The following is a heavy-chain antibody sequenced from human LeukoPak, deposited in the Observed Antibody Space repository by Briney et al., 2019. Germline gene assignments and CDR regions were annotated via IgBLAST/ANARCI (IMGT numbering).Heavy chain of an antibody. CDR3: ARDYGGSSPFDY. Sequence: GGSLRLPCAASGFIFSSYEMNWVRQAPGKGLEWVSYISSSGSTIYYAESVKGRFTISRDNAKNSLYLQMNSLRAEDTAVYYCARDYGGSSPFDYWGQGTLVTVSS. J-gene: IGHJ4*02. D-gene: IGHD4-23*01. CDR1: GFIFSSYE. V-gene: IGHV3-48*03. CDR2: ISSSGSTI.